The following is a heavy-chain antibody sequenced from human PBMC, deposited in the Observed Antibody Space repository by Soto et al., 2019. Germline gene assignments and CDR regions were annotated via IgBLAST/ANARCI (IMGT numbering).Heavy chain of an antibody. CDR1: GATFSTYA. V-gene: IGHV1-69*12. CDR2: IIPLFDTP. D-gene: IGHD6-6*01. J-gene: IGHJ4*02. CDR3: ASLAGYSIS. Sequence: QVHLVQSGAEVKKPGSSVKVSCKTSGATFSTYAISWVRQVPGQGLEWMGGIIPLFDTPNYAQRFQGRVTITADESTSTVYMNLSSLTSEDTAVYYCASLAGYSISWGQGTLVTVSS.